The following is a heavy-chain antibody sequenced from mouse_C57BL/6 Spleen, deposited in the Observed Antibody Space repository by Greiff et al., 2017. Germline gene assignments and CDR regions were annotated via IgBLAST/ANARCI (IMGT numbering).Heavy chain of an antibody. Sequence: QVQLKQSGPELVKPGASVKISCKASGYAFSSSWMNWVKQRPGKGLEWIGRIYPGDGDTNYNGKFKGKATLTADKSFSTAYMQLSSLTSEDSAVYFCARSNDGYYFDYWGQGTTLTVSS. D-gene: IGHD2-3*01. CDR1: GYAFSSSW. J-gene: IGHJ2*01. V-gene: IGHV1-82*01. CDR3: ARSNDGYYFDY. CDR2: IYPGDGDT.